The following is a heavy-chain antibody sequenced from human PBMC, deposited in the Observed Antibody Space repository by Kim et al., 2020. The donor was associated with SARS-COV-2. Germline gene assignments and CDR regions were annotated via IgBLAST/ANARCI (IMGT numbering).Heavy chain of an antibody. D-gene: IGHD3-9*01. V-gene: IGHV3-30*04. Sequence: GGSLRLSCAASGFTFSSYAMHWVRQAPGKGLEWVAVISYDGSNKYYADSVKGRFTISRDNSKNTLYLQMNSLRAEDTAVYYCARDLRTSLFDWLNYYYYGMDVWGQGTTVTVSS. CDR1: GFTFSSYA. CDR3: ARDLRTSLFDWLNYYYYGMDV. CDR2: ISYDGSNK. J-gene: IGHJ6*02.